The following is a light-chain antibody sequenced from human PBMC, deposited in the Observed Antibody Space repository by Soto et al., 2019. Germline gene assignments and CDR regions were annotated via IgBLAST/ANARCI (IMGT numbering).Light chain of an antibody. CDR2: DVS. CDR3: SSYTSSSTPV. J-gene: IGLJ2*01. CDR1: SSDVGGYNY. V-gene: IGLV2-14*01. Sequence: QSALTQPASVSGYPGQSITISCTGTSSDVGGYNYVSWYQQHPGKAPKLMIYDVSNRPSGVSNRFSGSKSGNTASLTISGLHAEDEADYYCSSYTSSSTPVFGGRTKLTVL.